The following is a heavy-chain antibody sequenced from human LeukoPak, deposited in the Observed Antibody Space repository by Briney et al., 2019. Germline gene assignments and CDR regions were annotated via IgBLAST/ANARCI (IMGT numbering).Heavy chain of an antibody. Sequence: GGSLRLSCAASGFTFSSYAMHWVRQAPGKGLEWVAVISYDGSNKYYADSVKGRFTISRDNSKNTLYLQMNSLRAEDTAVYYWSRDPPNYVVVPASPMGGWGFDPWGQGTLVTVSS. D-gene: IGHD2-2*01. J-gene: IGHJ5*02. CDR1: GFTFSSYA. V-gene: IGHV3-30-3*01. CDR2: ISYDGSNK. CDR3: SRDPPNYVVVPASPMGGWGFDP.